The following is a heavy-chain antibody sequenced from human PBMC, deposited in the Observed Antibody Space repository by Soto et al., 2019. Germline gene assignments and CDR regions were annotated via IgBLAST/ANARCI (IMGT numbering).Heavy chain of an antibody. Sequence: NPXGTLSLTCSVSGDSISTVDYFWAWIRQPPGQALEYIGYIYKSATTYYNPSFESRVAISLDTSKSQFSLNVTSVTAADTAVYFCARGRYCLTGRCFPNWFDSWGQGTLVTVSS. CDR2: IYKSATT. V-gene: IGHV4-30-4*01. CDR1: GDSISTVDYF. D-gene: IGHD2-15*01. CDR3: ARGRYCLTGRCFPNWFDS. J-gene: IGHJ5*01.